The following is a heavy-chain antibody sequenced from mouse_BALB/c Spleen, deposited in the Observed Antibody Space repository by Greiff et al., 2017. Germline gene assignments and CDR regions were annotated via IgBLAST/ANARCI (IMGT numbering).Heavy chain of an antibody. V-gene: IGHV2-6-5*01. Sequence: VQGVESGPGLVAPSQSLSITCTVSGFSLTDYGVSWIRQPPGKGLEWLGVIWGGGSTYYNSALKSRLSISKDNSKSQVFLKMNSLQTDDTAMYYWANSFSYYGSPYWYFDVWGAGTTVTVSS. J-gene: IGHJ1*01. CDR3: ANSFSYYGSPYWYFDV. CDR1: GFSLTDYG. CDR2: IWGGGST. D-gene: IGHD1-1*01.